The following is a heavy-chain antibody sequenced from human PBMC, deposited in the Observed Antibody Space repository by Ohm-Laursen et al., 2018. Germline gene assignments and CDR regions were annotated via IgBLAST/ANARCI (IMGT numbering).Heavy chain of an antibody. CDR2: IWYDGSKK. J-gene: IGHJ1*01. Sequence: SLRLSCTASGLNFSDYGMHWVRQAPGKGLEWLAVIWYDGSKKFHADSVKGRFSVSRDNSKSMLYLQMDSLRAEDTALYFCATSDYGPLTYWGQGTLVTVSS. V-gene: IGHV3-33*01. CDR3: ATSDYGPLTY. CDR1: GLNFSDYG. D-gene: IGHD4-17*01.